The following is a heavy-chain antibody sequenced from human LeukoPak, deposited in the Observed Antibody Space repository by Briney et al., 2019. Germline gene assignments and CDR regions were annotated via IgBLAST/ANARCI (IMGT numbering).Heavy chain of an antibody. V-gene: IGHV3-7*01. Sequence: GGSLRLSCAASGFTFSSYWMSWVRQAPGKGLEWVANIKQDGSEKYYVDSVKGRFTISRDNAKNSLYLQMNSLRAEDTAVYYCARVKTFAGITIFGVVIPYYFDYWGQGTLVTVSS. CDR3: ARVKTFAGITIFGVVIPYYFDY. CDR1: GFTFSSYW. CDR2: IKQDGSEK. D-gene: IGHD3-3*01. J-gene: IGHJ4*02.